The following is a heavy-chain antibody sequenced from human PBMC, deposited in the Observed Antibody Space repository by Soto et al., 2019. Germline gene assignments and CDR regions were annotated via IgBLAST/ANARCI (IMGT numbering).Heavy chain of an antibody. CDR2: VYYSGTS. Sequence: PSETLSLTCVVSGDSISGSPYYWAWIRQPPGKALEWIGSVYYSGTSYRNPSLKSRTTLSVDRSKNQFSLQLSSVTAADTAVYYCAHIRDYNNYGWFDPWGPGSLVTV. CDR1: GDSISGSPYY. V-gene: IGHV4-39*01. D-gene: IGHD4-4*01. J-gene: IGHJ5*02. CDR3: AHIRDYNNYGWFDP.